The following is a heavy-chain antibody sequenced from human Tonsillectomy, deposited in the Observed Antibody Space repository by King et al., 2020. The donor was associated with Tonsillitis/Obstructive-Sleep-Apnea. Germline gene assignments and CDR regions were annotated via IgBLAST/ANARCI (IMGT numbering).Heavy chain of an antibody. J-gene: IGHJ4*02. V-gene: IGHV3-74*01. Sequence: VQLVESGGGLVQPGGSLRLSCAASGFTLSDYGTHWVRQAPGKGLLWVSRIKSDGSSTSKADFVKGRFTISRDNAKNTLYLQMNSLRAEETAVYYCARDQFDYWGQGTLVTVSS. CDR3: ARDQFDY. CDR2: IKSDGSST. CDR1: GFTLSDYG.